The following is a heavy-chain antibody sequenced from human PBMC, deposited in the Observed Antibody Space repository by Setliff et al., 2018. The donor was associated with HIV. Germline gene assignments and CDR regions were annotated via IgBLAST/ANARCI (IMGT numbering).Heavy chain of an antibody. CDR3: AAASSWDPLLDY. CDR2: INHSGST. V-gene: IGHV4-34*01. D-gene: IGHD6-13*01. Sequence: PSETLSLTCAVYGGSFSNYYWSWIRQPPGKGLEWIGEINHSGSTNYNPSLKSRVSISVDTSKKQFSLKLSSVSAADTAVYYCAAASSWDPLLDYWGQGTLVTVSS. CDR1: GGSFSNYY. J-gene: IGHJ4*02.